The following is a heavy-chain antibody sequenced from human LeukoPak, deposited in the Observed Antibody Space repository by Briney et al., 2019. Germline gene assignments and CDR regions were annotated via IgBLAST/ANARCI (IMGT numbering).Heavy chain of an antibody. V-gene: IGHV4-59*11. D-gene: IGHD5-18*01. CDR1: GVSISSLS. Sequence: PSETLSLTCTVSGVSISSLSWSWIRQPPGGGLESIGSISNTGATNYNPSLKSRVTISVDTSNNEVSLKVPSVNAADTAVYYCARCSDSYGYPYYYYYYMDVWGKGTTVTVSS. CDR2: ISNTGAT. CDR3: ARCSDSYGYPYYYYYYMDV. J-gene: IGHJ6*03.